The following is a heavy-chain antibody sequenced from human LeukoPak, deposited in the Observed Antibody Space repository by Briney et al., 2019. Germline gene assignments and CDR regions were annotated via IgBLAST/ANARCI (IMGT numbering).Heavy chain of an antibody. J-gene: IGHJ3*02. CDR3: ARRERLGYSYGRGTLDI. CDR2: IYSTGST. D-gene: IGHD5-18*01. V-gene: IGHV3-66*01. CDR1: GILVSSNY. Sequence: GGSLRLSCVASGILVSSNYMSWVRQAPGKGLEWVSFIYSTGSTYYAGSVKGRFTISRDNSRNTLYLQMNSLRVEDTAVYYCARRERLGYSYGRGTLDIWGQGTMVTVSS.